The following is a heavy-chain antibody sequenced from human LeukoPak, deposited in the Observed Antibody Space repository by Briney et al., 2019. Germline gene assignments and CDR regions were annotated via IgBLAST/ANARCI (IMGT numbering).Heavy chain of an antibody. D-gene: IGHD2-2*02. V-gene: IGHV1-2*02. Sequence: ASVKVSCKASGYTFTDYYMHWVRQAPGHGLEWMGWISPNTGATKYAEKFQGRVAMTRDTSISIGYMELSRLRSDDTALYYCARGLYNTYPEDYWGQGTLVTVSS. J-gene: IGHJ4*02. CDR2: ISPNTGAT. CDR3: ARGLYNTYPEDY. CDR1: GYTFTDYY.